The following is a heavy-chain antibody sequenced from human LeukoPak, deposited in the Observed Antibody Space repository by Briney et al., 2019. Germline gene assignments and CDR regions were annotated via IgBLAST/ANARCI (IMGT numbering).Heavy chain of an antibody. CDR3: AKDQSIEKWLPFHY. Sequence: PGGSLRLSCGASGFIFSKYAMSWVRQAPGKGLEWVSAISGSGVYTYYADSVKGRFTISRDNSKNMIYLQMNSLRVEDTAVYYCAKDQSIEKWLPFHYWGQGTLVTVSS. CDR1: GFIFSKYA. V-gene: IGHV3-23*01. D-gene: IGHD5-18*01. CDR2: ISGSGVYT. J-gene: IGHJ4*02.